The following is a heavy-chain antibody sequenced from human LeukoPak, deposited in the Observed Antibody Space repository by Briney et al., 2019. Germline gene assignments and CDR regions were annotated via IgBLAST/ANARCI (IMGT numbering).Heavy chain of an antibody. V-gene: IGHV4-39*01. CDR3: ARLPTGVAGGDYFDS. D-gene: IGHD2-8*02. Sequence: SETLSLTCTVSGVSISRTNYYWGWIRQSPEMGLEWIGSVFYSGSTYYNPSLKSRVTISIDTSKNQISLKLRSVTAADTAVYYCARLPTGVAGGDYFDSWGQRTLVTVSS. CDR1: GVSISRTNYY. J-gene: IGHJ4*02. CDR2: VFYSGST.